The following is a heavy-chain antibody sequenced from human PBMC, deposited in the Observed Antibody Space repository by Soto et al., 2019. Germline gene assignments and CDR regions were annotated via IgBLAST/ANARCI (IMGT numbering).Heavy chain of an antibody. Sequence: QLQLQESGPGLVKPSETLSLTCTVSGGSISSSSYYWGWIRQPPGKGLEWIGSIYYRGNTYYNPSLKDRVTISVDTSKTQFSRKLSSVTAADTAVYYCAREGGGYCSGGSCQVDYWGQGTLVTVSS. D-gene: IGHD2-15*01. V-gene: IGHV4-39*02. CDR2: IYYRGNT. J-gene: IGHJ4*02. CDR1: GGSISSSSYY. CDR3: AREGGGYCSGGSCQVDY.